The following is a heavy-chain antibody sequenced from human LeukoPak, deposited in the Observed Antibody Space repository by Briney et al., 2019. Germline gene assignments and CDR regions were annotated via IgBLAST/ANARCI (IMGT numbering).Heavy chain of an antibody. CDR2: ISKDKSFE. D-gene: IGHD2/OR15-2a*01. CDR3: ARESPRTFGWRKYYGMDV. Sequence: GGSLRLSCAASGFIFSSHAMHWVRQAPGKGLEWVAVISKDKSFEYYGDSVKGRFTISRDNPRNTLYLEMNSLRAEDTAVYYCARESPRTFGWRKYYGMDVWGQGTTVTVSS. J-gene: IGHJ6*02. V-gene: IGHV3-30*03. CDR1: GFIFSSHA.